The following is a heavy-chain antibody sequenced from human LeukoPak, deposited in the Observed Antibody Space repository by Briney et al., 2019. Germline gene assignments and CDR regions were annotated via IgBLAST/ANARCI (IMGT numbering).Heavy chain of an antibody. J-gene: IGHJ4*02. Sequence: GASVKVSCKASGYTFTGYYMHWVRQAPGQGLEWMGWINPNSGGRNYAQKFQGRVTMTRDTSISTAYMELSRLRSDDTAVYYCARDRRQLRLFDYWGQGTLVTVSS. CDR2: INPNSGGR. CDR3: ARDRRQLRLFDY. V-gene: IGHV1-2*02. D-gene: IGHD4-17*01. CDR1: GYTFTGYY.